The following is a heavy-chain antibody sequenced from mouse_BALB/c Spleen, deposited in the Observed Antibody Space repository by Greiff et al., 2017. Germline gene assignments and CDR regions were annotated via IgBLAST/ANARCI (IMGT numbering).Heavy chain of an antibody. CDR3: AREGGYYFDY. CDR1: GFTFSSYA. CDR2: ISSGGST. J-gene: IGHJ2*01. Sequence: EVKLMESGGGLVKPGGSLKLSCAASGFTFSSYAMSWVRQTPEKRLEWVASISSGGSTYYPDSVKGRFTISRDNARNILYLQMSSLRSEDTAMYYCAREGGYYFDYWGQGTTLTVSS. V-gene: IGHV5-6-5*01.